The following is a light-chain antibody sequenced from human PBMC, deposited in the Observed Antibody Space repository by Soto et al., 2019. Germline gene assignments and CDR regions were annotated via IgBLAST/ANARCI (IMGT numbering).Light chain of an antibody. CDR3: QQHGSSPWM. J-gene: IGKJ1*01. CDR1: QSVGSSY. CDR2: GAS. V-gene: IGKV3-20*01. Sequence: EVVLTQSPGTLSLSPGERATLSCRASQSVGSSYLAWYQQKPGQTPRLLIYGASSRATGIPDRFSGSGSGTDFTLTINSLEPEDSAVYYCQQHGSSPWMFGQGTKVDI.